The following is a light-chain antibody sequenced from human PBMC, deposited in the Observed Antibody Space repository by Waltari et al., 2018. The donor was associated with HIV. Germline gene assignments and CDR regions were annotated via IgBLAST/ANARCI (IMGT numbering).Light chain of an antibody. J-gene: IGLJ2*01. V-gene: IGLV1-51*01. CDR2: ENN. Sequence: QSVLTQPPSVSAAPRQKVTISCSGTSSNIGNNFVSWYQQPPGTAPKLLIFENNKRPSELPDRCSGSKSGTSATLGITELQTGDEADYFCATWDRSLSRVIFGGGTRLTVL. CDR1: SSNIGNNF. CDR3: ATWDRSLSRVI.